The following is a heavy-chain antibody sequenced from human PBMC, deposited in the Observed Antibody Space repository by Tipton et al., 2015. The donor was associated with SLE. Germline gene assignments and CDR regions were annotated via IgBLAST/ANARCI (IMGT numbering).Heavy chain of an antibody. CDR1: GFTFSSYS. J-gene: IGHJ4*02. D-gene: IGHD5-24*01. V-gene: IGHV3-21*01. CDR3: ARDLKDGYSFDY. Sequence: SLRLSCAASGFTFSSYSMNWVRQAPGKGLEWVSSISSSSSYIYYADSVKGRFTISRDNAKNSLYLQMNSLRAEDTAVYYCARDLKDGYSFDYWGQGTLVTVSS. CDR2: ISSSSSYI.